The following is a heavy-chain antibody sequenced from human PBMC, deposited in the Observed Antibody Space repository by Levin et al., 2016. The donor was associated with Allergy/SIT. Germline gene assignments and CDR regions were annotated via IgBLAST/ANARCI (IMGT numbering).Heavy chain of an antibody. Sequence: GGSLRLSCVASGFTFSDFYISWIRQSPGKGLEWVSYINGGGTTRFYADSVKGRFTISRDNTNNSLYLQMDSLRAEDTAVYYCVRDSGTRDGLDVWGQGTTVTVSS. V-gene: IGHV3-11*01. CDR3: VRDSGTRDGLDV. CDR2: INGGGTTR. CDR1: GFTFSDFY. D-gene: IGHD3-10*01. J-gene: IGHJ6*02.